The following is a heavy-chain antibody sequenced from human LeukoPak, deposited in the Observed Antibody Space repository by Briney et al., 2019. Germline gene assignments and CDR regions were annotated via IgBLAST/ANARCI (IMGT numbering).Heavy chain of an antibody. CDR2: ISARGTT. CDR3: ATRGRSGYYYGMDV. J-gene: IGHJ6*02. CDR1: GFTFSDYS. D-gene: IGHD1-26*01. V-gene: IGHV3-66*01. Sequence: GGSLRLSCAASGFTFSDYSMNWVRQAPGKGLEWVSIISARGTTYYADSVKGRFTISRDNSQNTLYLQMNSLRAEDTAVYYCATRGRSGYYYGMDVWGQGTTVTVSS.